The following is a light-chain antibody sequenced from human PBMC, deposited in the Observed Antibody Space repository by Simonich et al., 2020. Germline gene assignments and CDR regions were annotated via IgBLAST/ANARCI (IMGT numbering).Light chain of an antibody. V-gene: IGLV2-14*01. J-gene: IGLJ2*01. CDR2: DVS. Sequence: QSALTQPASVSGSPGQSITISCTGTSSDVGGYNYVSWYQQHPGKAPNLMIYDVSKRPSGVSNRFSGSKSGNTASLTISGLQAEDEADYYCCSYAGSYVVFGGGTKLTVL. CDR1: SSDVGGYNY. CDR3: CSYAGSYVV.